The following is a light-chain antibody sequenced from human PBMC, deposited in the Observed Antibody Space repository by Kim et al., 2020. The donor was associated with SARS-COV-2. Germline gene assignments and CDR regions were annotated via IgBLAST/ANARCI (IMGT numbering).Light chain of an antibody. V-gene: IGKV3-20*01. CDR3: QQFHVLPWT. CDR1: QSLGNNY. Sequence: EVVLTQSPSTLSLSPGDRATLSCRASQSLGNNYLAWYQQRPGQAPRLLIYGASNRATGIPGRFSGSGSGTDFTPTISRLEPEDFVVYFCQQFHVLPWTFGRGTKVDIK. J-gene: IGKJ1*01. CDR2: GAS.